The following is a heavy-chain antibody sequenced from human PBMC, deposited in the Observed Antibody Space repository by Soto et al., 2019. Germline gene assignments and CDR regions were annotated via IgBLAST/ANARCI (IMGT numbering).Heavy chain of an antibody. D-gene: IGHD4-17*01. CDR3: ARVFTDYGDYKYYFDY. J-gene: IGHJ4*02. CDR2: ISAYNGHT. CDR1: GYTFTSYG. Sequence: QVQLVQSGAEVKKPGASVMVSCKASGYTFTSYGINWVRQAPGQGLEWMGWISAYNGHTNYAQKLQGRVTMTTDTSTRTAYMELRSLRSDDTAMYYCARVFTDYGDYKYYFDYWGQGTLVTVSS. V-gene: IGHV1-18*04.